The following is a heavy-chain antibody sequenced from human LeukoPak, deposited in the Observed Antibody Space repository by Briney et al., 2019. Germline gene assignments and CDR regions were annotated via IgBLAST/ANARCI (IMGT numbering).Heavy chain of an antibody. Sequence: SQTLSLTCTVSGGSISSGGYYWSWIRQHPGKGLEWIGYIYYSGSTNYNPSLKSRVTISVDTSKNQFSLKLSSVTAADTAVYYCARVDSSVDAFDIWGQGTMVTVSS. D-gene: IGHD3-22*01. CDR2: IYYSGST. J-gene: IGHJ3*02. CDR3: ARVDSSVDAFDI. CDR1: GGSISSGGYY. V-gene: IGHV4-61*08.